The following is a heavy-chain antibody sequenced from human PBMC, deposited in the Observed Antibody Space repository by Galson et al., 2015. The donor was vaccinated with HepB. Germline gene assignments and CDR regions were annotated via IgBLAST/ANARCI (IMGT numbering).Heavy chain of an antibody. V-gene: IGHV3-23*01. CDR2: ISGSGGST. Sequence: SLRLSCAASGFTFSSYAMSWVRQAPGKGLEWVSAISGSGGSTYYADSVKGRFTISRDNSKNTLYLQMNSLRAEDTAVYYCARGYSSSWYGPFFDYWGQGTLVTVSS. CDR3: ARGYSSSWYGPFFDY. CDR1: GFTFSSYA. J-gene: IGHJ4*02. D-gene: IGHD6-13*01.